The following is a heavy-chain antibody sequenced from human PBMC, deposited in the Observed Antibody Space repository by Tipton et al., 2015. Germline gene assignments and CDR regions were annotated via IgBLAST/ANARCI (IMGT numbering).Heavy chain of an antibody. V-gene: IGHV4-31*03. CDR3: AILTRDDFWSGSPYYFDY. D-gene: IGHD3-3*01. CDR2: IYYSGST. Sequence: TLSLTCTVSGGSISSGAYYWSWIRQHPGKGLEWIGYIYYSGSTYYNPSLKSRVTISVDTSKNQFSLKLSSVTAADTAVYYCAILTRDDFWSGSPYYFDYWGQGTLVTVSS. J-gene: IGHJ4*02. CDR1: GGSISSGAYY.